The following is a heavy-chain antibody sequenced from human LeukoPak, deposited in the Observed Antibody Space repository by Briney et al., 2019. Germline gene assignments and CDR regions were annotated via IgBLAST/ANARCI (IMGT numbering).Heavy chain of an antibody. CDR3: TRHFYDILTGYQDFDY. D-gene: IGHD3-9*01. J-gene: IGHJ4*02. V-gene: IGHV3-73*01. CDR1: GFTFSGSA. Sequence: GGSLKLSCAASGFTFSGSAMHWVRQASGKGLEWVGRIRSKANSYATAYAASVKGRFTISRDDSKNTAYLQMNSLKTEDTAVYYCTRHFYDILTGYQDFDYWGQGTLVTVSS. CDR2: IRSKANSYAT.